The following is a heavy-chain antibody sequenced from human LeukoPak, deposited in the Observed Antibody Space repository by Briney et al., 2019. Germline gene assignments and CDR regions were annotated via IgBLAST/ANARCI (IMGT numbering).Heavy chain of an antibody. CDR2: IYYSGST. J-gene: IGHJ4*02. CDR3: ARHHYDFWSGYYPYYFDY. CDR1: GGSISSSSYY. Sequence: PSETLSLTCTVSGGSISSSSYYWGWVRQPPGKGREWVGSIYYSGSTYYNPSLKSRVTISVDTSKNQFSLKLSSVTAADTAVYYCARHHYDFWSGYYPYYFDYWGQGALVTVSS. D-gene: IGHD3-3*01. V-gene: IGHV4-39*01.